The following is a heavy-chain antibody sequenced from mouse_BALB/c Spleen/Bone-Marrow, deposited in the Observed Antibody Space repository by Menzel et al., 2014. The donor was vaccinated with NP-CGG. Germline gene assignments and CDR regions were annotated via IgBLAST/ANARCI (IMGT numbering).Heavy chain of an antibody. V-gene: IGHV14-3*02. CDR1: GFNSKDTY. D-gene: IGHD1-1*01. Sequence: EVQLQQSGAELVKPGASVKLSCTASGFNSKDTYMHWVKQRPEQGLEWIGRIDPANGNTKYDPKFQGKATITADTSSNTPYLQLSTLTSEDTSVYYCAMYYYGSSLFAYWGQGTLVTVSA. CDR3: AMYYYGSSLFAY. J-gene: IGHJ3*01. CDR2: IDPANGNT.